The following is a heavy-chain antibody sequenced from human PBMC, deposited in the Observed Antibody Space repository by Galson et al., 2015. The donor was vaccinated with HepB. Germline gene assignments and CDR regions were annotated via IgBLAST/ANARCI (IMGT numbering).Heavy chain of an antibody. Sequence: LRLSCAASGFAFRRNGMHWVRQAPGKGLEWVGCIWYDGSNQHYGDSVKGRFTISRDNSKNTLYLQMNSLRVEDTAVYYCARETVILNWSLDLWGRGTLVTVSS. J-gene: IGHJ2*01. V-gene: IGHV3-33*01. CDR2: IWYDGSNQ. CDR3: ARETVILNWSLDL. D-gene: IGHD2-21*01. CDR1: GFAFRRNG.